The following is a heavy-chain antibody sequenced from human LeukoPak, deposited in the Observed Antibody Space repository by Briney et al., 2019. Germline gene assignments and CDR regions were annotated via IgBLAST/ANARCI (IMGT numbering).Heavy chain of an antibody. CDR1: GFTFSSYW. Sequence: GGSLRLSCAASGFTFSSYWMSWVRQAPGKGLEWVAVIWYDGSNKYYADSVKGRFTISRDNSKNTLYLQMNSLRAEDTAVYYCARDDYGDQGHYYYYGMDVWGQGTTVTVSS. CDR3: ARDDYGDQGHYYYYGMDV. CDR2: IWYDGSNK. D-gene: IGHD4-17*01. J-gene: IGHJ6*02. V-gene: IGHV3-33*08.